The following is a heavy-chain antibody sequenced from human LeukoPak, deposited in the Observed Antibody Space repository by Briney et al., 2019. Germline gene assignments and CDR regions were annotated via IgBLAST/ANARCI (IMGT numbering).Heavy chain of an antibody. CDR2: INHSGST. D-gene: IGHD3-16*02. Sequence: SETLSLTCAVYGGSFSGYYWSWIRQPPGKGLEWIGEINHSGSTNYNPSLKSRVTISVDTSKNQFSPKLSSVTAADTAVYYCARRGSVRDVWGSYRYYWFDPWGQGTLVTVSS. J-gene: IGHJ5*02. CDR1: GGSFSGYY. V-gene: IGHV4-34*01. CDR3: ARRGSVRDVWGSYRYYWFDP.